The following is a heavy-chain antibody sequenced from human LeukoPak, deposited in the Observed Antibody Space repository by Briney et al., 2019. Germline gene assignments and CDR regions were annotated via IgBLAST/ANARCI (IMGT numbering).Heavy chain of an antibody. CDR1: GYSISSGDY. CDR2: IFHSGST. D-gene: IGHD3-10*01. CDR3: ARGIYYLIEY. J-gene: IGHJ4*02. Sequence: PSETLSLTCAVSGYSISSGDYWGWIRQSPGKGPEWIGNIFHSGSTYHNPPLKSRVTISVDTSKNEFSLKLSSVTAADTAVYYCARGIYYLIEYWGQGTLVTVSS. V-gene: IGHV4-38-2*01.